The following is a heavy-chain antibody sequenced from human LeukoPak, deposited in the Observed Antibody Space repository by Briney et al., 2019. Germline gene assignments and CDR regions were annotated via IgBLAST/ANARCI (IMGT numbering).Heavy chain of an antibody. CDR2: ISYDGSNK. J-gene: IGHJ3*02. CDR1: GFTFSSYG. V-gene: IGHV3-30*18. CDR3: AKVEVEGAFDI. D-gene: IGHD3-22*01. Sequence: QAGGSLRLSCAASGFTFSSYGMHWVRQAPGKGLEWVAVISYDGSNKYYADSVKGRFTISRDNSKNTLYLQMNSLRAEDTAVYYCAKVEVEGAFDIWGQGTMVTVSS.